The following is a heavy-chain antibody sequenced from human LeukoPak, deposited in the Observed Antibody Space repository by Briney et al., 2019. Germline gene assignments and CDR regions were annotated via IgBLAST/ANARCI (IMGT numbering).Heavy chain of an antibody. CDR2: IYSGGST. D-gene: IGHD5-18*01. V-gene: IGHV3-53*01. Sequence: GGSLRLSCAASGFTVSSNYMSWVRQAPGKGLEWVSVIYSGGSTYYADSVKGRFTISRDNSKNTLYLQMNSLRAEDTAVYYCARGIQLWLQAFDIWGQGTMVTVSS. CDR1: GFTVSSNY. J-gene: IGHJ3*02. CDR3: ARGIQLWLQAFDI.